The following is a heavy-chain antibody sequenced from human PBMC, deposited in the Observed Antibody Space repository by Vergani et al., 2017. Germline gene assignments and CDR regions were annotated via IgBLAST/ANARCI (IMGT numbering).Heavy chain of an antibody. V-gene: IGHV3-11*04. CDR3: ARSPHVYTYGGYISQFDP. J-gene: IGHJ5*02. CDR1: GFFFSDYY. Sequence: QVQLVESGGGLVKPGGSLRLSCTASGFFFSDYYMSWLRQAPGKGLEWISYIASSDTTVYYADSVKGRFTISRDNAKNSLYLEMNSLRAEDTAVYYCARSPHVYTYGGYISQFDPWGQGTLVTVSS. CDR2: IASSDTTV. D-gene: IGHD5-18*01.